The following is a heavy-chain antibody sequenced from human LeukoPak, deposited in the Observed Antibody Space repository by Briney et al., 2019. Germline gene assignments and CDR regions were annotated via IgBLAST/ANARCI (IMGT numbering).Heavy chain of an antibody. Sequence: SETLSLTCTVSGGSISSYYWSWIRQPPGKGLEWIGYIYYSGSTNYNPSLKSRVTISVDTSKNQFSLKLSSVTAADTAVYYCARDREFFMDVWGQGTTVTVSS. CDR1: GGSISSYY. J-gene: IGHJ6*02. V-gene: IGHV4-59*01. CDR3: ARDREFFMDV. D-gene: IGHD3-10*01. CDR2: IYYSGST.